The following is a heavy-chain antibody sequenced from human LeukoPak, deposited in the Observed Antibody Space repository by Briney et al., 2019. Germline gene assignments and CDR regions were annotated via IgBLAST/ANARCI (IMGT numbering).Heavy chain of an antibody. CDR2: ISGSGGST. CDR3: AITTVAGNVGLFY. J-gene: IGHJ4*02. V-gene: IGHV3-23*01. Sequence: GGSLRLSCAASGFTFSSYAMSWVRQAPAKGQEWVSAISGSGGSTYYADSVKGRFTTSRDNSKNTLYLQMNSLRAEDTAVYYCAITTVAGNVGLFYWGQGTLVTVSS. D-gene: IGHD6-19*01. CDR1: GFTFSSYA.